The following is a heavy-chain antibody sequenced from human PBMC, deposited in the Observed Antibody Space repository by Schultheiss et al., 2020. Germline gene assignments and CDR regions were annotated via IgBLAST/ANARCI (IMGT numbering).Heavy chain of an antibody. V-gene: IGHV1-2*04. Sequence: ASVKVSCKASGYTFTGYYMHWVRQAPGQGLEWMGWINPNSGGTKYAQKFQGWVTMTRDTSISTAYMELSRLRSDDTAVYYCARAEYCSSTSCYGDAFDIWGQGTMVTVSS. J-gene: IGHJ3*02. CDR2: INPNSGGT. CDR1: GYTFTGYY. D-gene: IGHD2-2*01. CDR3: ARAEYCSSTSCYGDAFDI.